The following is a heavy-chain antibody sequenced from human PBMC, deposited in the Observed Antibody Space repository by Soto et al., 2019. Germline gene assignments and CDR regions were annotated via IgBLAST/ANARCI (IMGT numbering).Heavy chain of an antibody. CDR3: ARDSRGGAARRPTFYY. CDR1: GFTFSSFE. CDR2: IGRSGETI. V-gene: IGHV3-48*03. J-gene: IGHJ4*02. Sequence: PGGSLRLSCVGSGFTFSSFEMNWVRRTPGKGLEWLSYIGRSGETIYYADSVKGRFTIPRDNAKSSLFLQMNGLRDEDTGIYYCARDSRGGAARRPTFYYWGRGTLVTVSS. D-gene: IGHD6-6*01.